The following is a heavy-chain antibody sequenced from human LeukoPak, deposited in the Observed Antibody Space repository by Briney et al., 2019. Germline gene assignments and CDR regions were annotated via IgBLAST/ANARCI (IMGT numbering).Heavy chain of an antibody. CDR1: GGSFSGYY. V-gene: IGHV4-34*01. D-gene: IGHD3-22*01. J-gene: IGHJ6*02. CDR2: INHSGST. Sequence: PSETLSLTCAVYGGSFSGYYWSWIRQPPGKGLEWIGEINHSGSTNYNPSLKSRVTISVDTSKNQFSLKLSSVTAADTAVYYCAREGYYDSSGYSYFYGVDVWGQGTTVTVSS. CDR3: AREGYYDSSGYSYFYGVDV.